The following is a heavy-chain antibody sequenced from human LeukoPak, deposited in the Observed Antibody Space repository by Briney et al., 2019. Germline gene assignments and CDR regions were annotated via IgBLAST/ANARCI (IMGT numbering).Heavy chain of an antibody. CDR2: IYYSGST. J-gene: IGHJ4*02. V-gene: IGHV4-30-4*08. Sequence: SETLSLTCTVSGGSISSGDYYWSWIRQPPGKGLEWIGYIYYSGSTYYNPSLKSRVTISVDTSKNQFSLKLSSVTAADTAVYYCARVVFRAAAGLDYWGQGTLVTVSS. CDR1: GGSISSGDYY. CDR3: ARVVFRAAAGLDY. D-gene: IGHD6-13*01.